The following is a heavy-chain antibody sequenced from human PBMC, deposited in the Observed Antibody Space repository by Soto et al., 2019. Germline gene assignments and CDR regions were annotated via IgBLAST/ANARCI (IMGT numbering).Heavy chain of an antibody. CDR3: ARAVRGSYLAS. J-gene: IGHJ4*02. Sequence: SETLSLTCTVSGGPITTCGHFWSWIRQYPGKGLEWIGYIYYSGTTHYNPSLKSRVTISVDTSKRQFSLNLSSVTAADTAVYYCARAVRGSYLASWGQGTLVTGSS. CDR2: IYYSGTT. V-gene: IGHV4-31*03. CDR1: GGPITTCGHF. D-gene: IGHD1-26*01.